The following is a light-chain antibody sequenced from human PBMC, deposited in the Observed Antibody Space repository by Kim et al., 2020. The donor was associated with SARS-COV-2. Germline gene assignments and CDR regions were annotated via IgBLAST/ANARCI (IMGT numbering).Light chain of an antibody. CDR3: QHTYNWPRT. CDR2: DAF. Sequence: EIMMTQSPATLSVSPGERATLSCRASQNINNKLVWYQKKPGQAPRLLIYDAFIRATGIPARFSGSGSGTEFTLTISSLQSEDFAIYYCQHTYNWPRTFGGETKVDIK. CDR1: QNINNK. J-gene: IGKJ4*01. V-gene: IGKV3-15*01.